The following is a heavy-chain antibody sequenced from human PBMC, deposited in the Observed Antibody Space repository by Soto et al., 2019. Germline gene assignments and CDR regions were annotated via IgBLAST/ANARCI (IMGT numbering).Heavy chain of an antibody. Sequence: QVQLVQSGAEVKKPGASVTVSCKASGYTFTSYDINWVRQATGQGLEWMGWMNPNSGNTGYAQKFQGRVTMTRNTSISTAYMELSSLRSEDTAVYYCARGGITMVRGVIYAFDIWGQGTMVTVSS. V-gene: IGHV1-8*01. CDR3: ARGGITMVRGVIYAFDI. J-gene: IGHJ3*02. D-gene: IGHD3-10*01. CDR1: GYTFTSYD. CDR2: MNPNSGNT.